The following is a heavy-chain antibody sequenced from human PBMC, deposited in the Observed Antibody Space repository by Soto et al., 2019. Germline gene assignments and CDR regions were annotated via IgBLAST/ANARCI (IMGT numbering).Heavy chain of an antibody. Sequence: LSLTCTVPSGSISSSSYYWGWIRQPPGKGLEWIGSIYYSGSTYYNPSLKSRVTISVDTSKNQFSLKLSSVTAADTAVYYCARQVSSHVGRSEYFQHWGQGTLVTGSS. CDR1: SGSISSSSYY. V-gene: IGHV4-39*01. CDR2: IYYSGST. J-gene: IGHJ1*01. D-gene: IGHD6-19*01. CDR3: ARQVSSHVGRSEYFQH.